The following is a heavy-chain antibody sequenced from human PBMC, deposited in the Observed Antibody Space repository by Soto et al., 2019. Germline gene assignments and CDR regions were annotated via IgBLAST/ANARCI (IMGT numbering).Heavy chain of an antibody. V-gene: IGHV1-58*01. D-gene: IGHD3-3*01. J-gene: IGHJ6*02. CDR2: IVVGSGNT. Sequence: GASVKVSCKASGFTFTSSAVQWVRQARGQRLEWIGWIVVGSGNTNYAQKFQERVTITRDMSTSTAYMELSSLRSEDTAVYYCAADTGTYYDFWSGYCPVWGQGTTVTVSS. CDR1: GFTFTSSA. CDR3: AADTGTYYDFWSGYCPV.